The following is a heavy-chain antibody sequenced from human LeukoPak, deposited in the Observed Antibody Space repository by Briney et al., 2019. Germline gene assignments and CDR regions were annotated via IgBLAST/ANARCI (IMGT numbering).Heavy chain of an antibody. D-gene: IGHD3-10*01. CDR3: ARRISSYYGSGSYYRFDP. CDR1: GGSFSGYY. CDR2: INHSGST. Sequence: PSETLSLTSAVYGGSFSGYYWSWIRQPPGKGLEWIGEINHSGSTNYNPSLKSRVTISVDTSKNQFSLKLSSVTAADTAVYYCARRISSYYGSGSYYRFDPWGQGTLVTVSS. J-gene: IGHJ5*02. V-gene: IGHV4-34*01.